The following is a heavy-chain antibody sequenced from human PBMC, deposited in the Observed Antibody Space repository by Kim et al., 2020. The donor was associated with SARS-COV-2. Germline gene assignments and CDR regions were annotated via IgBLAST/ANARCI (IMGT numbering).Heavy chain of an antibody. J-gene: IGHJ5*02. D-gene: IGHD3-10*01. Sequence: NPSRKSRVAMSVDTSRNHFSLKLTSVCAADTAVYYCARSSFGELFPGCFDPWGQGTLVTVSS. CDR3: ARSSFGELFPGCFDP. V-gene: IGHV4-39*01.